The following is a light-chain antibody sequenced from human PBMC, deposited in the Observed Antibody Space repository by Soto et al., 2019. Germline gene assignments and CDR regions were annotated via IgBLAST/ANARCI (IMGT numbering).Light chain of an antibody. CDR2: GAS. CDR1: QSVSSSY. Sequence: EIVLTQSPGTLSLSPGERVTLSCSASQSVSSSYLAWYQQKPGQAPRLLIHGASSRPTGIPDRFSGSGSGTDFTLTISRLEPEDFAVYYCQQYGSSPPTFGQGTKVEIK. V-gene: IGKV3-20*01. CDR3: QQYGSSPPT. J-gene: IGKJ1*01.